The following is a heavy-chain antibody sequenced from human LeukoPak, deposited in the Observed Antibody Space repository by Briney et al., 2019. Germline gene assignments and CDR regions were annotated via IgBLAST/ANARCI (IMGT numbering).Heavy chain of an antibody. CDR3: ARGLLWFGASAFDI. D-gene: IGHD3-10*01. V-gene: IGHV3-21*01. CDR1: GFTFSSYS. J-gene: IGHJ3*02. CDR2: ISSSSSYI. Sequence: PGGSLRLSCAASGFTFSSYSMNWVRQAPGKGLEWVSSISSSSSYIYYADSVKGRFTISRDNAKNSLYLQMNSLRAEDTAVYYCARGLLWFGASAFDIWGQGTMVTVSS.